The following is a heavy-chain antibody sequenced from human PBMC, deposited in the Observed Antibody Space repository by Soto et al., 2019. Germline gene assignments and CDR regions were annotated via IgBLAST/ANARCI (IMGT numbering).Heavy chain of an antibody. CDR3: ARDRTVPRGVIMRSALGY. CDR1: GYTFTSYY. V-gene: IGHV1-46*01. J-gene: IGHJ4*02. Sequence: GASVKVSFKASGYTFTSYYMHWLRQAPGQGLEWMGIINPSGGSTSYAQKFQGRVTMTRDTSTSTVYMELSSLRSEDTAVYYCARDRTVPRGVIMRSALGYWGQGTLVTVSS. CDR2: INPSGGST. D-gene: IGHD3-10*01.